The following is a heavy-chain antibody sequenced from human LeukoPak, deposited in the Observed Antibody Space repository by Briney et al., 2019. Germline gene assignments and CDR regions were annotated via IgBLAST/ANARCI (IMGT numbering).Heavy chain of an antibody. Sequence: PGGSLRLSCAASGFTFSSYAMSWVRQAPGKGLEWVSSISSSSSYIYYADSVKGRFTISRDNAKNSLYLQMNSLRAEDTAVYYCAREGRWYRDYYYGMDVWGQGTTVTVSS. V-gene: IGHV3-21*01. CDR1: GFTFSSYA. J-gene: IGHJ6*02. CDR2: ISSSSSYI. CDR3: AREGRWYRDYYYGMDV. D-gene: IGHD4-23*01.